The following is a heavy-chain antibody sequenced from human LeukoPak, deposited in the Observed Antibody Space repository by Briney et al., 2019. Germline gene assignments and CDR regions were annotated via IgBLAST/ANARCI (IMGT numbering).Heavy chain of an antibody. D-gene: IGHD1-26*01. CDR1: GGSLSGYY. CDR3: ARGVGASEYYFDY. CDR2: IYYSGST. Sequence: SETLSLTCTVSGGSLSGYYSSWISAPPGRGLEWIGYIYYSGSTNYNPTLKSRVTISVDTYKNKFSLKLSSVTAADTAVYYCARGVGASEYYFDYWGQGTLVTVSS. V-gene: IGHV4-59*01. J-gene: IGHJ4*02.